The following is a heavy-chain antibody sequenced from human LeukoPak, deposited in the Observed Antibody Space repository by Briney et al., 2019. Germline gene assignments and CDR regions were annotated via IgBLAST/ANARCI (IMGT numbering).Heavy chain of an antibody. V-gene: IGHV3-48*03. Sequence: PGGSLRLSSAASGFTFSSYEMNWVRQAPGQGLEWVSYISSSGSTIYYADSVKGRFAISRDNAKNSLYLQMNSLRAEDTAVYYCARESVGATTNYYYYHMDVWGKGTTVTVSS. CDR3: ARESVGATTNYYYYHMDV. CDR1: GFTFSSYE. CDR2: ISSSGSTI. J-gene: IGHJ6*03. D-gene: IGHD1-26*01.